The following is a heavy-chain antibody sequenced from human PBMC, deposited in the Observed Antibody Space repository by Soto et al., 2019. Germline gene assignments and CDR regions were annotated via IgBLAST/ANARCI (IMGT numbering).Heavy chain of an antibody. J-gene: IGHJ6*02. CDR1: GFTFSDHY. Sequence: EVQLVESGGGLVQPGGSLRLSCAASGFTFSDHYMDWVRQAPGKGLEWVGRTRNKPNSYTTEYAASVKGRFTISRDDSKNSLYLQMNSLKNADTAVYYCARVGGKGHRLTSMDVWGQGTTVTVSS. CDR3: ARVGGKGHRLTSMDV. CDR2: TRNKPNSYTT. V-gene: IGHV3-72*01. D-gene: IGHD3-16*01.